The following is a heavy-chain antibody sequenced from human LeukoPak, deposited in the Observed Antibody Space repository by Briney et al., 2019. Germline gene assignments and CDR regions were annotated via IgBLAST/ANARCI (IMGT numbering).Heavy chain of an antibody. V-gene: IGHV3-48*03. D-gene: IGHD1-1*01. Sequence: GGSRRLSCAASGFTFSSYEMNWVRQAPGKGLGWVSYISSSSSTIYYADSVKGRFTISRDNAKNSLYLQMNSLRAEDTAVYYCAAHSGTTGTTEWFDPWGQGTLVTVSS. CDR1: GFTFSSYE. J-gene: IGHJ5*02. CDR3: AAHSGTTGTTEWFDP. CDR2: ISSSSSTI.